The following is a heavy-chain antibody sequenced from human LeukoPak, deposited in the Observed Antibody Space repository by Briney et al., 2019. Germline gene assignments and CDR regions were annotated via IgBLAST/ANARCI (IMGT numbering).Heavy chain of an antibody. CDR3: AKDAIAARPFPNYYYYYMDV. CDR2: ISFDGSNK. V-gene: IGHV3-30*04. D-gene: IGHD6-6*01. CDR1: GITFSDYA. Sequence: EGSLRLSCAASGITFSDYAMNWVRQAPGKGLEWVAVISFDGSNKYYADSVKGRFTISRDNSKNTLYLQMNSLRAEDTAIYYCAKDAIAARPFPNYYYYYMDVWGKGTTVTVSS. J-gene: IGHJ6*03.